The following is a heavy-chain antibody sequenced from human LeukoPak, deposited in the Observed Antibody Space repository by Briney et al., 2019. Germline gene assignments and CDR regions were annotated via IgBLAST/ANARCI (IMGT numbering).Heavy chain of an antibody. V-gene: IGHV3-23*01. CDR3: ARDPTTHWELLYSFDY. J-gene: IGHJ4*02. CDR2: ISASGDTK. D-gene: IGHD1-26*01. Sequence: ISASGDTKYYADSVKGRFTISRDNSKNTLYVQMNSLRAEDTAVYYCARDPTTHWELLYSFDYWGQGTLVTVSS.